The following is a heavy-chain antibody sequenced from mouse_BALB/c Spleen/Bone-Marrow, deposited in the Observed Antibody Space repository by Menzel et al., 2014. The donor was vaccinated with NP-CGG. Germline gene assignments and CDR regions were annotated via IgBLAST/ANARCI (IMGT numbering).Heavy chain of an antibody. D-gene: IGHD2-14*01. CDR2: IHPNSGNT. V-gene: IGHV1S130*01. Sequence: VQLQQSGSVLVRPGASVKLSCKASGYTFTSSWMHWAKQRPGQGLEWIGEIHPNSGNTNCNEKFKGKATPTVDTSSTTAYVDLSSLTAEDSAVYYCARHHRYAYYFDYWGQGTTLTVSS. J-gene: IGHJ2*01. CDR3: ARHHRYAYYFDY. CDR1: GYTFTSSW.